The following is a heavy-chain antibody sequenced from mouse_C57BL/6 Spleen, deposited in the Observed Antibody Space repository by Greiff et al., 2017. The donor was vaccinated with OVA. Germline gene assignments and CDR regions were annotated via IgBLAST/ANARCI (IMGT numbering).Heavy chain of an antibody. CDR1: GYTFTDYN. Sequence: EVQLQQSGPELVKPGASVKMSCKASGYTFTDYNMHWVKQSHGKSLEWIGYINPNNGGTSYNQKFKGKATLTVNKSSSTAYMELRSLTSEDSAVYYCARMDGSSSFFAYWGQGTLVTVSA. CDR3: ARMDGSSSFFAY. J-gene: IGHJ3*01. V-gene: IGHV1-22*01. CDR2: INPNNGGT. D-gene: IGHD1-1*01.